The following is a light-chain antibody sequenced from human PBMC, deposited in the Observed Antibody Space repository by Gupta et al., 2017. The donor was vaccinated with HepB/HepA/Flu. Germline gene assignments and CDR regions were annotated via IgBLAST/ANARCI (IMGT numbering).Light chain of an antibody. V-gene: IGKV3-15*01. CDR3: QQYKIWPPLT. Sequence: IVMTQSPATLSVSPGERATLSCRASQSLSTRLAWYQQKPGQAPRLLVFDTSTRDTGIPARFSGSGSGKELTLTISSRQSEDFAVYYCQQYKIWPPLTFGGGTKVEIK. J-gene: IGKJ4*01. CDR2: DTS. CDR1: QSLSTR.